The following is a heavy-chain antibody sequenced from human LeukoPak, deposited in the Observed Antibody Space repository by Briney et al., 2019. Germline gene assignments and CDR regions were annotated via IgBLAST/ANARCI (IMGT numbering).Heavy chain of an antibody. V-gene: IGHV3-64*01. D-gene: IGHD1-26*01. CDR1: GFTFSSYA. Sequence: GGSLRLSCAASGFTFSSYAMHWVRQAPGKGLEYVSAISSNGGSTYYANSVKGRFTISRDNSKNTLYLQMGSLRAEDMAVYYCGRYWNSGSYYYFDYWGQGTLVTVSS. CDR2: ISSNGGST. CDR3: GRYWNSGSYYYFDY. J-gene: IGHJ4*02.